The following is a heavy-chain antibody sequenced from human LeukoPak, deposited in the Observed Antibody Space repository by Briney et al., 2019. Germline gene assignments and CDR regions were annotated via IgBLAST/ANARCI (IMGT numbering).Heavy chain of an antibody. CDR1: LGTLINYA. J-gene: IGHJ5*02. CDR2: IIPIFGTA. V-gene: IGHV1-69*06. Sequence: SVTVSFMSSLGTLINYAISWVRQAPGQGLEWMGRIIPIFGTANYAQKFQGRVTITADKSTSTSYMLLSSRRTEDEAVYYCGTPPLCGSAIDCLDPWGQGTLVTVSS. D-gene: IGHD3-10*01. CDR3: GTPPLCGSAIDCLDP.